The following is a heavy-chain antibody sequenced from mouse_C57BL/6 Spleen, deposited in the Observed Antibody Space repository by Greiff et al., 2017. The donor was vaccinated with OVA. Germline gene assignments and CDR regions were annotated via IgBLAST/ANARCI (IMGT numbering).Heavy chain of an antibody. J-gene: IGHJ1*03. V-gene: IGHV5-2*01. Sequence: EVQLVESGGGLVQPGESLKLSCESNEYEFPSHDMSWVRKTPEKRLELVADINSDGGSTYYPDTMQRRCIISRYMTKKTLSLQMCCLTSEVTSLYYCARQGDYWYFDVWGTGTTVTVSS. CDR1: EYEFPSHD. CDR3: ARQGDYWYFDV. CDR2: INSDGGST.